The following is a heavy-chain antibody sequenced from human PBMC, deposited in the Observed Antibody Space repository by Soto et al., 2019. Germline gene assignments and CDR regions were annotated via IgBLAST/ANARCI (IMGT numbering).Heavy chain of an antibody. Sequence: TLSLTCTVSGGSISRYYWSWIRQPPGKGLEWIGYIYYSGSTNYNPSLKSRVTISVDTSKNQFSLKLSSVTAADTAVYYCAREGYNCTCYAGDAFDIWGQGTKVTVSS. J-gene: IGHJ3*02. CDR3: AREGYNCTCYAGDAFDI. CDR1: GGSISRYY. V-gene: IGHV4-59*01. D-gene: IGHD1-20*01. CDR2: IYYSGST.